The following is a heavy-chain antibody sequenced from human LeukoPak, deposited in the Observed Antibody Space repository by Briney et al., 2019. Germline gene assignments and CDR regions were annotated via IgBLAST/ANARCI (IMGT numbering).Heavy chain of an antibody. J-gene: IGHJ4*02. CDR3: MTAAGYNFGQY. CDR2: LYIGGNT. V-gene: IGHV3-23*05. CDR1: GFTFDDYA. D-gene: IGHD5-18*01. Sequence: GGSLRLSCAASGFTFDDYAMNWVRQAPGKGLEWVSALYIGGNTYYADSVRGRFTISRDNSKNTLYLQMNSLRAEDTAIYYCMTAAGYNFGQYWGQGTLVTVSS.